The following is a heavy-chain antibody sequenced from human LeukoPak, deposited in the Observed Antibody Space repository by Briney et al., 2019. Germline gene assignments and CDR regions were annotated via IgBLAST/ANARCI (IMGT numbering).Heavy chain of an antibody. Sequence: SETLSLTCSVSGGSISSLYWSWIRQPPGKGLEWIGYIYYTGSTNYNPSLKSRVTMFVDMSKNQFSLRLSSVTDADTAVYYCARHRAYSSSSHFDYWGQATLVTVPS. J-gene: IGHJ4*02. CDR1: GGSISSLY. V-gene: IGHV4-59*08. D-gene: IGHD6-6*01. CDR2: IYYTGST. CDR3: ARHRAYSSSSHFDY.